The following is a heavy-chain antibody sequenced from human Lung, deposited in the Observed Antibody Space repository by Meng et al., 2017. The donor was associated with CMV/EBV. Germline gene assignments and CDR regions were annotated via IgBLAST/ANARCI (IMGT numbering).Heavy chain of an antibody. J-gene: IGHJ4*02. CDR3: AREGVYFDY. Sequence: GESLKISCSASGFTFSTYAMHWVRQAPGKGLEWVALISFDGSSKYFADSVKGRFTISRDSSKNTLYLQMNTLRTEDTAIYFCAREGVYFDYWGQGTLVTVYS. CDR1: GFTFSTYA. CDR2: ISFDGSSK. D-gene: IGHD3-16*01. V-gene: IGHV3-30-3*01.